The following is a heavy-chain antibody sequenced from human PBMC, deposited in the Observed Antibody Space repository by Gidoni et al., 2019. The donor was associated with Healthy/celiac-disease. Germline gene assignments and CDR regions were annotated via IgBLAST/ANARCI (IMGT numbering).Heavy chain of an antibody. V-gene: IGHV3-11*06. CDR3: ARALLNWNDNHYYGMDV. Sequence: QVQLVESGGGLVKPGGSLRLSCAASGFTFSAYYMSWIRQAPGKGLEWVSYISSSSSYTNYADSVKGRFTISRDNAKNSLYLQMNSLRAEDTAVYYCARALLNWNDNHYYGMDVWGQGTTVTVSS. CDR1: GFTFSAYY. CDR2: ISSSSSYT. D-gene: IGHD1-1*01. J-gene: IGHJ6*02.